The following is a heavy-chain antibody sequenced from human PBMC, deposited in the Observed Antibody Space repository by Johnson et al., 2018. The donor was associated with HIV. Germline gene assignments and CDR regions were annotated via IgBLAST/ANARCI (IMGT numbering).Heavy chain of an antibody. J-gene: IGHJ3*02. D-gene: IGHD6-19*01. V-gene: IGHV3-30-3*01. CDR3: AREYIGWYGNAFDI. CDR2: ISYDGSKK. Sequence: QVQLVESGGGVVQPGRSLRLSCAASGFTFSSYVMHWVRQAPGKGLEWVAVISYDGSKKYADSVNGRFTISRDNSKNTLYLQMNSRRAEDTALYYCAREYIGWYGNAFDIWGQGTMVTVSS. CDR1: GFTFSSYV.